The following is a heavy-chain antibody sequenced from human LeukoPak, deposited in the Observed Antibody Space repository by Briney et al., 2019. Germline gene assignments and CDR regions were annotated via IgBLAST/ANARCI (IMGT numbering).Heavy chain of an antibody. J-gene: IGHJ4*02. D-gene: IGHD2-8*01. CDR1: GFTFSSYS. V-gene: IGHV3-21*01. Sequence: GSLRLSCAASGFTFSSYSMNWVRQAPGKGLEWVSSISSSSSYIYYADSVKGRFTISRDNAKNSLYLQMNSLRAEDTAVYYCARDAVYAMPFDYWGQGTLVTVSS. CDR3: ARDAVYAMPFDY. CDR2: ISSSSSYI.